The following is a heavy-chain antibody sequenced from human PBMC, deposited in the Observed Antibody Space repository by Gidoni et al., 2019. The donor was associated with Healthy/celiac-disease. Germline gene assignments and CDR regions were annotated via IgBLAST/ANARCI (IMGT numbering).Heavy chain of an antibody. CDR1: GGSISSSSYY. Sequence: QLQLQESGPGLVKPSETLSLTCTVSGGSISSSSYYWGWIRQPPGKGLEWIGSIYYSWSTYYNPSLKSRVTISVDTSKNQFSLKLSSVTAADTAVYYCARHMNGRFDYWGQGTLVTVSS. CDR3: ARHMNGRFDY. D-gene: IGHD2-8*01. V-gene: IGHV4-39*01. CDR2: IYYSWST. J-gene: IGHJ4*02.